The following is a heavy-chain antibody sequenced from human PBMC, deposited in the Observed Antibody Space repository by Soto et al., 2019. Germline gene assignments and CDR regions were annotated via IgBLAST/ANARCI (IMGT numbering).Heavy chain of an antibody. Sequence: PLETLSLTCTVSGGCISSGGYYWSWIRQHPGKGLEWIGYIYYSGSTYYNPSLKSRVTISVDTSKNQFSLKLSSVTAADTAMYYCARHYDSSGYYRNWFDPWGQGTLVTVSS. CDR2: IYYSGST. V-gene: IGHV4-31*03. D-gene: IGHD3-22*01. CDR1: GGCISSGGYY. CDR3: ARHYDSSGYYRNWFDP. J-gene: IGHJ5*02.